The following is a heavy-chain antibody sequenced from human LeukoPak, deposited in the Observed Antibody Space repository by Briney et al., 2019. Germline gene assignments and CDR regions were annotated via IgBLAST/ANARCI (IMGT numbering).Heavy chain of an antibody. D-gene: IGHD6-13*01. CDR3: ARDPGSSWYVDEYFQH. J-gene: IGHJ1*01. Sequence: AAVTVSFTCAAYTFTFYGISWLRQPPGQGQGLMGWISTYNGNTNNSQKLQGRGTITTYTSTRTAYMELRSLRSDDTAVYYCARDPGSSWYVDEYFQHWGQGTLVTVSS. V-gene: IGHV1-18*04. CDR2: ISTYNGNT. CDR1: AYTFTFYG.